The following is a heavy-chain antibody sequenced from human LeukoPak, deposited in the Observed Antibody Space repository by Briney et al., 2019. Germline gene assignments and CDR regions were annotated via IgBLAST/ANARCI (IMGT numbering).Heavy chain of an antibody. CDR1: GGSISSSSYY. D-gene: IGHD3-9*01. CDR3: ARQRACADRNYDILTGYYECVEDNDAFDI. CDR2: IYYSGST. Sequence: SETLSLTCTVSGGSISSSSYYWGWIRQPPGKGLEWIGSIYYSGSTYYNPSLKSRVTISVDTSKNQFSLKLSSVTAADTAVYYCARQRACADRNYDILTGYYECVEDNDAFDIWGQGTMVTVSS. V-gene: IGHV4-39*01. J-gene: IGHJ3*02.